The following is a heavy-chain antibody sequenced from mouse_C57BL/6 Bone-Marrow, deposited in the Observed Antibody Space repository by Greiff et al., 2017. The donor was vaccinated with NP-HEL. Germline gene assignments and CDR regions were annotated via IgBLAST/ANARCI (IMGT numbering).Heavy chain of an antibody. J-gene: IGHJ4*01. Sequence: EVKVEESGGGLVQPGGSPKLSCAASGFTFSDYGMAWVRQAPRKGPEWVASISNLAYSIYYADTVTGRFTISRENAKNTLYLEMSSLRSEDTAMYYCARNYYAMDYWGQGTSVTVSS. CDR1: GFTFSDYG. V-gene: IGHV5-15*04. CDR3: ARNYYAMDY. CDR2: ISNLAYSI.